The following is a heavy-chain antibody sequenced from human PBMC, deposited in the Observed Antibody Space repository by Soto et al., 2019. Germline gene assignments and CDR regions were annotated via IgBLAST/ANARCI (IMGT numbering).Heavy chain of an antibody. CDR1: GFTFSNYA. V-gene: IGHV3-23*01. CDR2: LSGSGSST. CDR3: EKEMNFHLFAGYGMDV. D-gene: IGHD2-21*01. Sequence: GGSLRLSCVASGFTFSNYAMSWVRKAPGKGLEWVSVLSGSGSSTYCADSVKGRFTISRDNSKDTVFVQMNSVRVEDTAVYYCEKEMNFHLFAGYGMDVWGPGTTVTVSS. J-gene: IGHJ6*02.